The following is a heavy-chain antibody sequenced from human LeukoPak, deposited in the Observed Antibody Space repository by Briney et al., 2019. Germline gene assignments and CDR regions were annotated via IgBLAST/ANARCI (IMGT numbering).Heavy chain of an antibody. CDR1: GFTFISYP. CDR2: ISGNGDTT. V-gene: IGHV3-64*02. J-gene: IGHJ5*02. CDR3: ARGSGGPYSSSWYGNWFDP. D-gene: IGHD6-13*01. Sequence: GGSLRLSCAASGFTFISYPMHWVRQAPGKGLEYISAISGNGDTTWYVDSIKGRFTISRDNSKNTLYLQMGSLRAEDMAVYYCARGSGGPYSSSWYGNWFDPWGQGTLVTVSS.